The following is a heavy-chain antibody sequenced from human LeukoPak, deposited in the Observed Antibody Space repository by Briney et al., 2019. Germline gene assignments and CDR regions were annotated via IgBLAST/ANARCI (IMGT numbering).Heavy chain of an antibody. CDR3: AKGKNTGSYLSHVDY. J-gene: IGHJ4*02. Sequence: GGSLRLSCAASGFTFDDYTMHWVRQAPGKGLEWVSLITWDGGSTYYADSVKSRFTISRDNSKNSLYLQMNSLRTEDTALYYCAKGKNTGSYLSHVDYWGQGTLVTVSS. V-gene: IGHV3-43*01. CDR2: ITWDGGST. CDR1: GFTFDDYT. D-gene: IGHD3-10*01.